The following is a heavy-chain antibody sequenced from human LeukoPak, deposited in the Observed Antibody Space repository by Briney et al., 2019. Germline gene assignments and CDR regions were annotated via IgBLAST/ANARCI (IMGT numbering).Heavy chain of an antibody. J-gene: IGHJ6*02. CDR1: GGSISSYY. Sequence: PSETLSLTCTVSGGSISSYYWSWIRQPPGKGLEWIGYIYYSGSTNYNPSLKSRVTISVDTSKNQFSLKLSSVTAADTAVYYCASTYSSGWYGDYYYGMDVWGQGTTVTVSS. CDR2: IYYSGST. CDR3: ASTYSSGWYGDYYYGMDV. D-gene: IGHD6-19*01. V-gene: IGHV4-59*08.